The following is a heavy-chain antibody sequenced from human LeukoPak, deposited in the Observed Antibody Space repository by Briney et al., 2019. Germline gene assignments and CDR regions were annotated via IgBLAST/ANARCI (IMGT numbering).Heavy chain of an antibody. D-gene: IGHD1-26*01. J-gene: IGHJ4*02. CDR1: GGTFSSYA. Sequence: SVKVSCKASGGTFSSYAISWVRQAPGQGLEWMGGIIPIFGTANYAQKFQGRVTIAADESTSTAYMELSSLRSEDTAVYYCARHRQWELLLPFDYWGQGTLVTVSS. CDR2: IIPIFGTA. CDR3: ARHRQWELLLPFDY. V-gene: IGHV1-69*13.